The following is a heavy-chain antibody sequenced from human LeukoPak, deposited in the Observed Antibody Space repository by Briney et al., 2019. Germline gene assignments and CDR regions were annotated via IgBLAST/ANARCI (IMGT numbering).Heavy chain of an antibody. Sequence: GASVKVSCKASGYTFTSYYMHWVRQAPGQGLEWMGIINPSGGSTSYAQKFQGRVTMTRDMSTSTVYMELSSLRSEDTAVYYCARSLSMPDAFDIWGQGTMVTVSS. D-gene: IGHD2-2*01. CDR3: ARSLSMPDAFDI. J-gene: IGHJ3*02. V-gene: IGHV1-46*01. CDR1: GYTFTSYY. CDR2: INPSGGST.